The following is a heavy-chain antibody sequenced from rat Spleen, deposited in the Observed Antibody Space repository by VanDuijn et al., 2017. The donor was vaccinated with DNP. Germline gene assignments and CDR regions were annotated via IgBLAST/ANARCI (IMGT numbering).Heavy chain of an antibody. D-gene: IGHD1-2*01. CDR3: TREEPRVLYYFSSLFDY. CDR2: MSSGGSS. J-gene: IGHJ2*01. Sequence: QVQLGESGPGLVQPSQTLSLTCTVSGFPLTKYGVSWVRQPPGKGLEWIAAMSSGGSSYFNSALKSRLSIRRDTSTSQVFLEMNSLQTEDTAIYFCTREEPRVLYYFSSLFDYWGQGVMVTVSS. V-gene: IGHV2S12*01. CDR1: GFPLTKYG.